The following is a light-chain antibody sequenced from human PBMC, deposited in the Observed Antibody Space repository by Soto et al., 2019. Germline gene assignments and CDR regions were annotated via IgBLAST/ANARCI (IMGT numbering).Light chain of an antibody. CDR2: DAS. CDR1: HDISNH. J-gene: IGKJ4*01. CDR3: QQYGNFLR. V-gene: IGKV1-33*01. Sequence: DIQMTQSPSSLSASVGDRVTITCQASHDISNHLNWYQQKPGKAPKLLIYDASNLETGVPSRFSGSGSGTHFTFTISSLQPEDFVTYYCQQYGNFLRFGGGTKVETK.